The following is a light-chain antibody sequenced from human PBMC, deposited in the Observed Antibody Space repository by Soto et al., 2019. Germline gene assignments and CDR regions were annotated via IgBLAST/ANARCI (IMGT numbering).Light chain of an antibody. CDR3: LQTYSTPLT. CDR1: QRISTY. CDR2: AAS. J-gene: IGKJ4*01. Sequence: DIQMTQSPSSLSASVGDRVTISCRASQRISTYLNWYQQKPGKAPNLLIYAASSLQSGVPSRFSGSGSGTDFTLTISSLQPEDFATYYCLQTYSTPLTFGGGTKVEIK. V-gene: IGKV1-39*01.